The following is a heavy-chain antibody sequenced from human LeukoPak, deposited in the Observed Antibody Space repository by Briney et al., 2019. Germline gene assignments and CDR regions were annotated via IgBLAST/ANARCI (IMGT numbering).Heavy chain of an antibody. Sequence: PGGSLRLSCAASGFTFSDYYMSWIRQAPGKGLEWVSYISSSGSYTNYADSVKGRFTISRDNAKNSLYLQMNSLRAEDTAVYYCARDQVAARRYYYGMDVWGQGTTVTVSS. J-gene: IGHJ6*02. CDR2: ISSSGSYT. CDR1: GFTFSDYY. V-gene: IGHV3-11*06. CDR3: ARDQVAARRYYYGMDV. D-gene: IGHD6-6*01.